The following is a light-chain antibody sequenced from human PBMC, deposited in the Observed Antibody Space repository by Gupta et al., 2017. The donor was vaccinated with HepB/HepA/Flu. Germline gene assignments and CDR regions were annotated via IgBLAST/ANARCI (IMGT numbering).Light chain of an antibody. J-gene: IGLJ2*01. CDR1: KLGDKY. CDR2: KDS. CDR3: QAGDISTSVV. V-gene: IGLV3-1*01. Sequence: SYELTQPPSVSVSPGKTASITCSGDKLGDKYACWYQQKPGQSPVLVIYKDSKGPAGIPERFSGSNSGNTATLTISGTQAMDEADYYCQAGDISTSVVFGGGTKLTVL.